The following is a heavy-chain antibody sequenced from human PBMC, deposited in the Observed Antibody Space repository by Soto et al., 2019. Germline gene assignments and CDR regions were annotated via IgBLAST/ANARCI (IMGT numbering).Heavy chain of an antibody. CDR2: IYWDGDK. CDR3: AHLMITYGGVVADDAFDF. D-gene: IGHD3-16*02. J-gene: IGHJ3*01. CDR1: GFSLSSSRVG. V-gene: IGHV2-5*02. Sequence: QITLTESGPTLVKPTQTLTLTCTFSGFSLSSSRVGVAWIRQPPGKALEWLAVIYWDGDKRYSPSLRSRLTITKDTSKNQVVLTMTNVDPVDTATYFCAHLMITYGGVVADDAFDFWGQGTMVTFSS.